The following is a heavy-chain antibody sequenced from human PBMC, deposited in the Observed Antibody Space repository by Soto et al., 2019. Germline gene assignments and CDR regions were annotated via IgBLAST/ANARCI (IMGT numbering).Heavy chain of an antibody. CDR1: GFTFADYA. CDR2: IRSKAYGGTT. Sequence: PGGSLRLSCRASGFTFADYAMSWVRQAPGKGLEWVGFIRSKAYGGTTEYAASVKGRFIISRDDSKSIAYLQMNSLKTEDTAVYYCTRMFCGTTTCHLFDSWGQGTLVTVSS. CDR3: TRMFCGTTTCHLFDS. D-gene: IGHD2-2*01. J-gene: IGHJ4*02. V-gene: IGHV3-49*04.